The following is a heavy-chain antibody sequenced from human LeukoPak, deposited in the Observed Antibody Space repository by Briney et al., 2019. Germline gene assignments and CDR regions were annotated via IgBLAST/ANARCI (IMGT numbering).Heavy chain of an antibody. V-gene: IGHV4-59*12. CDR3: AREKEGIAAAGTMDV. CDR2: IYYSGST. CDR1: GGSISSYY. Sequence: PSETLSLTCTVSGGSISSYYWSWIRQPPGKGLEWIGYIYYSGSTNYNPSLKSRVTISVDTSKNQFSLKLSSVTAADTAVYYCAREKEGIAAAGTMDVWGKGTTVTISS. D-gene: IGHD6-13*01. J-gene: IGHJ6*04.